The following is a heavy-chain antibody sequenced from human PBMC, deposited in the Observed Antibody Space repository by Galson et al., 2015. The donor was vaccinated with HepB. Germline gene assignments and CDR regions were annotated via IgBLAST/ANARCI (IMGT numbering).Heavy chain of an antibody. CDR2: INAGNGNT. D-gene: IGHD2-15*01. Sequence: SVKVSCKASGYTFTSYAMHWVRQAPGQRLEWMGWINAGNGNTKYSQKFQGRVTITRDTSASTAYMELSSLRSEDTAVYYCARGPKVVVAATLGYWFDPWGQGTLVTVSS. J-gene: IGHJ5*02. CDR1: GYTFTSYA. V-gene: IGHV1-3*01. CDR3: ARGPKVVVAATLGYWFDP.